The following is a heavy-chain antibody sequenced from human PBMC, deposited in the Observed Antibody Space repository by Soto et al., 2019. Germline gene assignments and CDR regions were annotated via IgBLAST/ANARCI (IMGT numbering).Heavy chain of an antibody. D-gene: IGHD6-19*01. V-gene: IGHV3-33*01. Sequence: GGSLRLSCAASGFTFSSYGMHWVRQAPGKGLEWVAVIWYDGSNKYYADSVKGRFTISRDNSKNTLYLQMNSLRAEDTAVYYCASGSEWLVVYDAFDIWGQGTMVTVSS. CDR1: GFTFSSYG. J-gene: IGHJ3*02. CDR3: ASGSEWLVVYDAFDI. CDR2: IWYDGSNK.